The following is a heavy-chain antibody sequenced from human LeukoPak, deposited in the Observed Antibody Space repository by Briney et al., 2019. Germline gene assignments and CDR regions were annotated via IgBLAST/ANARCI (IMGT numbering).Heavy chain of an antibody. V-gene: IGHV3-30*03. CDR2: ISYDGSNK. D-gene: IGHD1-26*01. CDR3: ARWGWELPSFYYFDY. CDR1: GFTFSSYG. J-gene: IGHJ4*02. Sequence: GGSLRLSCAASGFTFSSYGMHWVRQAPGKGLEWVAVISYDGSNKYYADSVKGRFTISRDNSKNTLYLQMNSLRAEDTAVYYCARWGWELPSFYYFDYWGQGTLVTVSS.